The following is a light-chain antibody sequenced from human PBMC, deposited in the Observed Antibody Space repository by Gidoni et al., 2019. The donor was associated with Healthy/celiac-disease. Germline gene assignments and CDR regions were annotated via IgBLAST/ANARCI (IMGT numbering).Light chain of an antibody. CDR3: SSYTSSSMVV. CDR1: SSDVGGYNY. J-gene: IGLJ2*01. CDR2: EVS. Sequence: QSALTQPASVSGSPGQSITISCTGTSSDVGGYNYVSWYQQHPGKAPKLMIYEVSNRPSGVSNRFSGSKSGNTASLTISGLQAEDEADYYCSSYTSSSMVVVGGGTKL. V-gene: IGLV2-14*01.